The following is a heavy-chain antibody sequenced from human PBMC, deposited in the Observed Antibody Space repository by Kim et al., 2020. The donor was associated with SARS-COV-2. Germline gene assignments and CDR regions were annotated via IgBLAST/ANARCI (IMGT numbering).Heavy chain of an antibody. CDR2: IDPSDSYT. V-gene: IGHV5-10-1*01. CDR1: GYSFTSYW. Sequence: GESLKISCKGSGYSFTSYWISWVRQMPGKGLEWMGRIDPSDSYTNYSPSFQGHVTISADKSISTAYLQWSSLKASDTAMYYCARTPYYYDSSGTDQTWGQGTLVTVSS. CDR3: ARTPYYYDSSGTDQT. J-gene: IGHJ4*02. D-gene: IGHD3-22*01.